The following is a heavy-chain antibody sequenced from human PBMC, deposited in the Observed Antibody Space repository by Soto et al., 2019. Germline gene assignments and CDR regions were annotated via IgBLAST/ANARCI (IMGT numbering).Heavy chain of an antibody. V-gene: IGHV3-15*01. CDR1: GFTFSNAW. D-gene: IGHD3-22*01. Sequence: GGSLRLSCAASGFTFSNAWMSWVRQAPGKGLEWVGRIKSKTDGGTTDYAAPGKGRFTISRDDSKNTLYLQMNSLKTEDTAVYYCSTAPPYDSSGYYYDDAFDIWGQGTMVTVSS. CDR3: STAPPYDSSGYYYDDAFDI. J-gene: IGHJ3*02. CDR2: IKSKTDGGTT.